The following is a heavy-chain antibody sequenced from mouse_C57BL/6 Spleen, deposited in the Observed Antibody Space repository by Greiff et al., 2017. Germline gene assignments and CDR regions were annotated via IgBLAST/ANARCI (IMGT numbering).Heavy chain of an antibody. V-gene: IGHV1-82*01. Sequence: QVQLQQSGPELVKPGASVKISCKASGYAFSSSWMNWVKQRPGKGLEWIGRIYPGDGDTNYNGKLKGKATLTADKSSSTAYMQLSSLTSEDSAVYFCARSDGSSYFDYWGQGTTLTVSS. J-gene: IGHJ2*01. D-gene: IGHD1-1*01. CDR3: ARSDGSSYFDY. CDR1: GYAFSSSW. CDR2: IYPGDGDT.